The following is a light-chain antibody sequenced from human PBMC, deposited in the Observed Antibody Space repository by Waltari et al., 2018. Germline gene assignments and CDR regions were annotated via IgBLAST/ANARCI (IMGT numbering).Light chain of an antibody. Sequence: SYVLTQPPSASVAPGKTARITCGGNNLGSKSVHGYQQKPGQAPVLVIYDDSDRPSGIPERFSGSNSGNTATLTISRVEAGDEADYYCQVWDSSSDHYVFGTGTKVTVL. V-gene: IGLV3-21*04. J-gene: IGLJ1*01. CDR1: NLGSKS. CDR2: DDS. CDR3: QVWDSSSDHYV.